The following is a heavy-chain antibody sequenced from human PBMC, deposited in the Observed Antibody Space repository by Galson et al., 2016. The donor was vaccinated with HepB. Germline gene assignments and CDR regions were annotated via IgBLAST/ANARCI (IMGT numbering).Heavy chain of an antibody. Sequence: SVKVSCKAPGYTFSAYAMHWVRQAPGQSLEWMGWISSGNGKIQSSQKFQGRLTITRDTSASSAYMELSSLTSEDTAVYFCAGGRGWLTDHWGQGIVVTVSS. D-gene: IGHD6-19*01. J-gene: IGHJ4*02. CDR1: GYTFSAYA. V-gene: IGHV1-3*01. CDR2: ISSGNGKI. CDR3: AGGRGWLTDH.